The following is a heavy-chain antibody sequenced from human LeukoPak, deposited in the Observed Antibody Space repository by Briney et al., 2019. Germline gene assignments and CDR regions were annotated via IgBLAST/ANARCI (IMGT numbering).Heavy chain of an antibody. CDR1: GGTFSSYA. V-gene: IGHV1-69*13. J-gene: IGHJ4*02. D-gene: IGHD3-22*01. Sequence: SVKVSCKASGGTFSSYAISWVRQAPGQGLEWMGGIIPIFGTANYAQKFQGRVTITADESTSTAYMELSSLRSEDTAVYYCARAHVDYYDSSGLGYFDYWGQGTLVTVSS. CDR2: IIPIFGTA. CDR3: ARAHVDYYDSSGLGYFDY.